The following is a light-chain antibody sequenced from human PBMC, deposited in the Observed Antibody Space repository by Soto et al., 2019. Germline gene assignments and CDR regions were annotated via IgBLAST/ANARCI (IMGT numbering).Light chain of an antibody. CDR2: GAS. V-gene: IGKV3-20*01. Sequence: IVLTQSPATLTLSPGDRAPLSCRASQSVSSSYLAWYQQKPGQAPRLLIYGASSRATGIPDRFSGSGSGTDFTLTINRLEPEDLAVYYCQQYGSSPLTLGGGTKVDVK. CDR3: QQYGSSPLT. J-gene: IGKJ4*01. CDR1: QSVSSSY.